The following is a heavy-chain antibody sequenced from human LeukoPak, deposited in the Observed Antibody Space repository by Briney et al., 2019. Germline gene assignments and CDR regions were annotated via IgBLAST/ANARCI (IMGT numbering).Heavy chain of an antibody. V-gene: IGHV1-18*01. CDR1: GYTLTSDG. J-gene: IGHJ4*02. CDR2: ISAYNGNT. CDR3: ARDHLRRSAAGTPSY. Sequence: ASVKVSCKASGYTLTSDGISWVRQAPGQGLEWMGWISAYNGNTNYAQKLQGRVAMTTDTSMSTAYMELRSLRSDDTAVYYCARDHLRRSAAGTPSYWGQGTLVTVSS. D-gene: IGHD6-13*01.